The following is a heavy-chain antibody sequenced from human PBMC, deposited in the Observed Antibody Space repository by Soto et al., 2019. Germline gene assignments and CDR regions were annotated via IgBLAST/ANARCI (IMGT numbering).Heavy chain of an antibody. CDR1: GFTFSSYV. V-gene: IGHV3-23*01. Sequence: EVQLLESGGGLVQPGGSLRLSCAASGFTFSSYVMTWVRQAPGKGLEWVSAISGSGGSTYYADSVKGRFTISRDNSKNTLYVQMNSRRAEDTAVYYCAKEILPQIYGDNAWYYYHYGMDVWGQGTTVTVSS. J-gene: IGHJ6*02. D-gene: IGHD4-17*01. CDR3: AKEILPQIYGDNAWYYYHYGMDV. CDR2: ISGSGGST.